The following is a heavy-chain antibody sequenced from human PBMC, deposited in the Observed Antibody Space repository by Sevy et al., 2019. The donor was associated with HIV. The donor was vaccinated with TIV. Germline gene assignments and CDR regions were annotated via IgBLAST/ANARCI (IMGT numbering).Heavy chain of an antibody. CDR1: GFTFSSYA. CDR3: ARDQLGSIDY. V-gene: IGHV3-30-3*01. D-gene: IGHD7-27*01. CDR2: ISYDGSNK. Sequence: GGSLRLSCAASGFTFSSYAMHWVRQAPGKGLEWVAVISYDGSNKYYADSVKGRFTISRDNSRNTLYLQMNSLRTGDTALYYCARDQLGSIDYWGQGTLVTVSS. J-gene: IGHJ4*02.